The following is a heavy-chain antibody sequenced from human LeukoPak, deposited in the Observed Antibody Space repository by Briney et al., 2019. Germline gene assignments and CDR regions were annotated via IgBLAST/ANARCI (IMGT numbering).Heavy chain of an antibody. Sequence: ASVKVFCKASGSTFTGYYMHWVRQAPGQGLEWMGWNSAYNGNTHYAQNLQGGVTMTTDTSTSTAYMELKSLRSDDTAVYYCARGGHRRYYYTSGSAFDPWGQGTLVTVSS. CDR3: ARGGHRRYYYTSGSAFDP. CDR1: GSTFTGYY. D-gene: IGHD3-10*01. V-gene: IGHV1-18*04. CDR2: NSAYNGNT. J-gene: IGHJ5*02.